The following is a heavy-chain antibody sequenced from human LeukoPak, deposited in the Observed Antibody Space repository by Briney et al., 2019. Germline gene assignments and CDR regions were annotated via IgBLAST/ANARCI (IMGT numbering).Heavy chain of an antibody. Sequence: GGSLRLSCGASGFTLDDCAVHWVRQAQGKGVEWVSGIRWNSGSTGYADSVKGRFTISRDNAKNSLYLQMNSLRDEDTALYYCAKDLGYSGYTYYYYGLDVWGQGTTVTVSS. CDR2: IRWNSGST. CDR1: GFTLDDCA. CDR3: AKDLGYSGYTYYYYGLDV. J-gene: IGHJ6*02. V-gene: IGHV3-9*01. D-gene: IGHD5-12*01.